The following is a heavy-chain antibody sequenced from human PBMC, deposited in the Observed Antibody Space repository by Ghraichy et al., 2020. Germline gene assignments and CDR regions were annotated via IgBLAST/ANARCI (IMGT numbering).Heavy chain of an antibody. Sequence: SETLSLTCTVSGGSISSYYWSWIRQPPGKGLEWIGYIYYSGSTNYNPSLKSRVTISVDTSKNQFSLKLSSVTAADTAVYYCANNQPTGWFDPWGQGTLVTVSS. J-gene: IGHJ5*02. V-gene: IGHV4-59*08. D-gene: IGHD1-14*01. CDR3: ANNQPTGWFDP. CDR1: GGSISSYY. CDR2: IYYSGST.